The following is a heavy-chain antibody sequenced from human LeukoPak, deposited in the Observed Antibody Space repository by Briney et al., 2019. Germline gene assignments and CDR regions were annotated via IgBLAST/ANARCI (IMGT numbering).Heavy chain of an antibody. J-gene: IGHJ4*02. CDR3: ARNNRGYSYPGY. CDR1: GGTFSSYA. Sequence: AASVKVSCKASGGTFSSYAISWVRQAPGQGLEWMGRIIPILGIANYAQKFQGRVTITADKSTSTAYMELSSLRSEDTAVYYCARNNRGYSYPGYWGQGTLVTVSS. V-gene: IGHV1-69*04. D-gene: IGHD5-18*01. CDR2: IIPILGIA.